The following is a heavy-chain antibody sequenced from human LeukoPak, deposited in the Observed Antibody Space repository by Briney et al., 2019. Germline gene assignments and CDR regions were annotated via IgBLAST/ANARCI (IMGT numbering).Heavy chain of an antibody. V-gene: IGHV3-72*01. D-gene: IGHD2-2*01. Sequence: GGSLRLSCAASGFTFSSYWMSWVRQAPGKGLEWVGRSRNKANSYTTEYAASVKGRFTISRDDSKNSLYLQMNSLKTEDTAVYYCAPGGDYCSSSSCPSWGQGTIVTVSS. CDR2: SRNKANSYTT. CDR1: GFTFSSYW. CDR3: APGGDYCSSSSCPS. J-gene: IGHJ3*01.